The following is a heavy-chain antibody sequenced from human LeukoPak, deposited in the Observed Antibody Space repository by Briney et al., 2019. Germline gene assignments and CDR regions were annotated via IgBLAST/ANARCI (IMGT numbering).Heavy chain of an antibody. CDR3: ARVKVAVDTAMVFDY. V-gene: IGHV3-53*01. J-gene: IGHJ4*02. D-gene: IGHD5-18*01. CDR1: GFTVSSNY. Sequence: GGSLRLSCAASGFTVSSNYMSWVRQAPGKGLEWVSVIYSGGSTYYADSVKGRFTISRDNSKNTLYLQMNSLRAEDTAVYYCARVKVAVDTAMVFDYWSQGTLVTVSS. CDR2: IYSGGST.